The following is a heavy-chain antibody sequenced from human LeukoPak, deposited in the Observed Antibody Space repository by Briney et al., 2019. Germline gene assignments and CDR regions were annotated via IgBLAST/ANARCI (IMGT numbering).Heavy chain of an antibody. CDR1: GFTFSSYA. D-gene: IGHD5-12*01. CDR3: AKEGKWLRTIDY. CDR2: ISGSGGST. J-gene: IGHJ4*02. V-gene: IGHV3-23*01. Sequence: PGGSLRLSCADSGFTFSSYAMSWVRQAPGKGLEWVSAISGSGGSTYYADSVKGRFTISRDNSKTTLYLQINSLRAEDTAVYYCAKEGKWLRTIDYWGQGTLVTVSS.